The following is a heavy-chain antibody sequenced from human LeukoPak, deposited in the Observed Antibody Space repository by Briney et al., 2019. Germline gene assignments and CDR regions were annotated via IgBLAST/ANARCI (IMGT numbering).Heavy chain of an antibody. V-gene: IGHV3-23*01. D-gene: IGHD2-2*01. CDR2: ISGSGGST. CDR3: AKATGSTRPLDY. CDR1: GFTFSSYA. Sequence: GGSLRLSCAASGFTFSSYAMSWVRQAPGKGLEWVSAISGSGGSTYYADSVKGRFTISRDNAKNSLYLQMNSLRAEDTALYYCAKATGSTRPLDYWGQGTLVTVSS. J-gene: IGHJ4*02.